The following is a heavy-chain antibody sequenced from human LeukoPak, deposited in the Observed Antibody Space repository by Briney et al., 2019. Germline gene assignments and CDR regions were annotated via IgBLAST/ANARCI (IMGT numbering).Heavy chain of an antibody. V-gene: IGHV3-23*01. CDR3: AKSGLNRFDY. D-gene: IGHD2-15*01. CDR2: ISGSGRGSTGST. CDR1: GFTFSNAW. J-gene: IGHJ4*02. Sequence: GGSLRLSCEASGFTFSNAWMSWVRQAPGKGLEWVSNISGSGRGSTGSTYYADSVKGRFTISRDNSKNTLYLQMNSLRAEDTAVYYCAKSGLNRFDYWGQGTLVTVSS.